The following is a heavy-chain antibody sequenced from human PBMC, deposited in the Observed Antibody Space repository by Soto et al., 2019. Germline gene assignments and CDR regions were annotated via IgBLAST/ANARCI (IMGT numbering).Heavy chain of an antibody. CDR3: ARDVLVGYSSGWHSYRNSVGGMDV. J-gene: IGHJ6*02. D-gene: IGHD6-19*01. V-gene: IGHV1-69*01. CDR1: GGPFSNYA. Sequence: QVQLVQSGAEVKKPGSSVKVSCKASGGPFSNYAINWVRQAPGQGLEWMGGIIPTFTTGIIPIFGTPTYAQNCQGRVTITADESTSTAYMELSSLRSDDTAVYYCARDVLVGYSSGWHSYRNSVGGMDVWGQGTTVTVSS. CDR2: IIPIFGTP.